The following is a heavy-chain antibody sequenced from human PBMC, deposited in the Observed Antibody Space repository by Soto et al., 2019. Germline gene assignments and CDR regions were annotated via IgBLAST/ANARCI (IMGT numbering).Heavy chain of an antibody. CDR3: ARVETCSSTSCYSVFDY. Sequence: GGSLRLSCAASGFTFDAYAMHLVRQAPGKGLVWVSRINSDGSSTTYADSVKGRFTISRDNAKNTLYLQMNSLRAEDTAVYYCARVETCSSTSCYSVFDYWGQGTLVTVSS. CDR1: GFTFDAYA. D-gene: IGHD2-2*01. CDR2: INSDGSST. J-gene: IGHJ4*02. V-gene: IGHV3-74*03.